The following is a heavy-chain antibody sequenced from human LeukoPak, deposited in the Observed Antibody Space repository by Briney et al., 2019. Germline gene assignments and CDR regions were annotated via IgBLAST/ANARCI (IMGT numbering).Heavy chain of an antibody. V-gene: IGHV4-59*08. CDR2: IYYSGST. J-gene: IGHJ1*01. CDR3: ATLTYCSGGSCFPKYFQH. D-gene: IGHD2-15*01. Sequence: PSETLSSTCTVSGGSISSYYWSWIRQPPGKGLEWIGYIYYSGSTNHNPSLKSRVTISVDTSKNQFSLKLSSVTAADTAVYYCATLTYCSGGSCFPKYFQHWGQGTLVAVSS. CDR1: GGSISSYY.